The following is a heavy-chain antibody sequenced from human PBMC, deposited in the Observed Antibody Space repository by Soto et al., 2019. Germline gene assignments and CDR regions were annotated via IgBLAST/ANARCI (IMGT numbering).Heavy chain of an antibody. V-gene: IGHV1-2*02. J-gene: IGHJ5*02. D-gene: IGHD3-3*01. CDR3: AWADFWSGYYRFDP. CDR1: GYTFTGYY. Sequence: GAPVKVSCKASGYTFTGYYMHWVRQAPGQGLEWMGWINPNSGGTNYAQKFQGRVTMTRDTSISTAYMELSRLRSDDTAVYYCAWADFWSGYYRFDPWGQGTLVTVSS. CDR2: INPNSGGT.